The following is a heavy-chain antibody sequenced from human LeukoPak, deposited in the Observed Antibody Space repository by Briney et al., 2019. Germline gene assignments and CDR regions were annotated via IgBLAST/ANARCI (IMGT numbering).Heavy chain of an antibody. CDR2: ISSSGSTI. D-gene: IGHD4-17*01. CDR3: ATDGDYVYYFDY. J-gene: IGHJ4*02. Sequence: GGSLRLSCAASGFTFSSYSMNWVRQAPGKGLEWVSYISSSGSTIYYADSVKGRFTISRDNSKNTLYLQMNSLRAEDTAVYYCATDGDYVYYFDYWGQGTLVTVSS. V-gene: IGHV3-48*01. CDR1: GFTFSSYS.